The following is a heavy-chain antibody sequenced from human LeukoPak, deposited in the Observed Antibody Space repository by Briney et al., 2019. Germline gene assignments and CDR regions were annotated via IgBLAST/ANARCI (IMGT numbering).Heavy chain of an antibody. J-gene: IGHJ3*02. CDR1: GFTFSSYG. Sequence: GRSLRLSCAASGFTFSSYGMHWVRQAPGKGLEWVAVISYDGSNKYYADSVKGRFTISGDNSKNTLYLQMNSLRAEDTAVYYCAKDDRRYGSGSYCLAFDIWGQGTMVTVSS. CDR3: AKDDRRYGSGSYCLAFDI. V-gene: IGHV3-30*18. D-gene: IGHD3-10*01. CDR2: ISYDGSNK.